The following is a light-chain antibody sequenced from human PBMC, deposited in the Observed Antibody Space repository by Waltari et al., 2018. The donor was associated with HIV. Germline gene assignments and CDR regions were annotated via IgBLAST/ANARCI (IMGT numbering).Light chain of an antibody. CDR2: DVS. Sequence: QSALTQPASVSGSPGQSITISCTGSSNDVGGYNYVSWYQQHQGKAPRLMIYDVSTRPSGVSDRFSGSKSGDTASLTISGLQPEDEADYYCESYTSTSVWVFGGGTRLTVL. V-gene: IGLV2-14*03. CDR1: SNDVGGYNY. J-gene: IGLJ3*02. CDR3: ESYTSTSVWV.